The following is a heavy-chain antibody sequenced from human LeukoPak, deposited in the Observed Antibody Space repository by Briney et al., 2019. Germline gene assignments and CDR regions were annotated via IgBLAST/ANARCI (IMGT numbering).Heavy chain of an antibody. CDR2: IYDRGST. Sequence: SETLSLTCTVSGGSISSYYWSWIRQPPGKGLEWIGNIYDRGSTKYNPSLKSRVTISVDTSKNQFSLRLSSVTAADTAVYYCARQSISGSSLSYFDYWGQGTLVNVSS. J-gene: IGHJ4*02. CDR3: ARQSISGSSLSYFDY. V-gene: IGHV4-59*01. CDR1: GGSISSYY. D-gene: IGHD3-22*01.